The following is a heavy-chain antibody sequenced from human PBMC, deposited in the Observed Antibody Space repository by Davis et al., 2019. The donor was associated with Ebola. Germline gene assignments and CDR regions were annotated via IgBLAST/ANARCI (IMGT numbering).Heavy chain of an antibody. CDR2: IIPIFGTA. CDR1: GYTFSNYY. J-gene: IGHJ4*02. Sequence: SVKVSCKASGYTFSNYYIHWVRQAPGQGLEWMGGIIPIFGTANYAQKFQGRVTITADESTSTAYMELSSLRSEDTAVYYCARLRGYCSSTSCYPLDYWGQGTLVTVSS. D-gene: IGHD2-2*01. CDR3: ARLRGYCSSTSCYPLDY. V-gene: IGHV1-69*13.